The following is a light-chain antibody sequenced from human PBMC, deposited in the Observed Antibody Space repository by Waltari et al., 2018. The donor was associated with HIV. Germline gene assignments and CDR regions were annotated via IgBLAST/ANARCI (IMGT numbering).Light chain of an antibody. J-gene: IGLJ3*02. Sequence: NFMLTQPHSVSESPGKTVTISCTRSSGSLASNYVQWYQQRPGSSPTTVSYEDNQRPSGVPDRFSGSIDSSSNSASLTISGLKTEDEADYYCQSYDSSNRVFGGGTKLTVL. CDR2: EDN. CDR3: QSYDSSNRV. CDR1: SGSLASNY. V-gene: IGLV6-57*01.